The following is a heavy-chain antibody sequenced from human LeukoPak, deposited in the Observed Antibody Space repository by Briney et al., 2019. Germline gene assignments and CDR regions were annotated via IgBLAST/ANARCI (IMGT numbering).Heavy chain of an antibody. D-gene: IGHD5-18*01. Sequence: GGSLRLSCTVSGFTFSSYAMSWVRQAPGEGLEWVSSISSSSSYIYYADSVKGRFTISRDNAKNSLYLQMNSLRAEDTAVYYCAREVTTAMADYWGQGTLVTVSS. CDR2: ISSSSSYI. J-gene: IGHJ4*02. V-gene: IGHV3-21*01. CDR1: GFTFSSYA. CDR3: AREVTTAMADY.